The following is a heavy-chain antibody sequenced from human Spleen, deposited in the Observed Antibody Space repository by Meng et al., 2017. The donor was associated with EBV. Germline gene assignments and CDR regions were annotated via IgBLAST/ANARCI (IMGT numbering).Heavy chain of an antibody. CDR1: GGSFSDYY. V-gene: IGHV4-59*01. Sequence: QVHLRKWGAGLLKPSETLSLICAVSGGSFSDYYCSCIRQPPGKGLEWIGYIYFTGSTKYNPSLKTRVTISVDTSRNQFSLRLTSVTTADTAVYYCARKLYTDSFFDSWGQGTLVTVSS. D-gene: IGHD2-2*02. CDR2: IYFTGST. J-gene: IGHJ4*02. CDR3: ARKLYTDSFFDS.